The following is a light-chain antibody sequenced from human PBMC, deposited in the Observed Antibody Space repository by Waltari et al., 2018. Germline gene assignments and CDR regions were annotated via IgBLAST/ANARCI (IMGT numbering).Light chain of an antibody. V-gene: IGKV1-39*01. Sequence: DIQMTQSPSSLSASVGDRVTITCRASQSISSYLNWYQQKPGKAPKRLIYAASSLQSGVPSRFSGSGSGTDFTLTISSLQPEDFATYFCQQSYTYLWTFGQGTKVEIK. CDR3: QQSYTYLWT. CDR1: QSISSY. J-gene: IGKJ1*01. CDR2: AAS.